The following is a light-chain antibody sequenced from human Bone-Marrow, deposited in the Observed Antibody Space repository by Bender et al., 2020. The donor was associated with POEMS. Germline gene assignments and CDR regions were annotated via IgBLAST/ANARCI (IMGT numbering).Light chain of an antibody. CDR3: VAWDDNLHGPTV. Sequence: QSVLTQPPSASGAPGQRVTISCSGTRVGFNDMFWYQQLPGAAPKLLIYRNNQRASGVPDRFAGSKSGTSASLAISGLRSEDEADYFCVAWDDNLHGPTVFGGGTKLTVL. V-gene: IGLV1-47*01. CDR2: RNN. CDR1: RVGFND. J-gene: IGLJ3*02.